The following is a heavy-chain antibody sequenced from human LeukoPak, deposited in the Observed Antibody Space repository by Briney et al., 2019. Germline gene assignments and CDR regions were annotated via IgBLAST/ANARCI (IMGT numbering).Heavy chain of an antibody. V-gene: IGHV5-10-1*01. CDR1: GYSFTTYW. CDR2: IDPTDSYT. J-gene: IGHJ4*02. Sequence: KPGESLRISCESSGYSFTTYWISWVRQMPGKGLEWMGRIDPTDSYTNYSPSFQGHVTISADKSISTAYLQWSSLRASDTALYYCARHYGSGSSYRGFDYWGQGTLVTVPS. D-gene: IGHD3-10*01. CDR3: ARHYGSGSSYRGFDY.